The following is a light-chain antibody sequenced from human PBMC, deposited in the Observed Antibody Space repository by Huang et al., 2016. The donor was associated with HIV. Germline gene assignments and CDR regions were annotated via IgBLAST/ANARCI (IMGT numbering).Light chain of an antibody. CDR2: DAS. V-gene: IGKV3-11*01. Sequence: PGQRVSLSCRASQNINTHLAWYPQRPGQPPRLLIYDASSRVPGVAARFSGSGSGTDFTLTISSLESEDFATYYCQQRVNGLTFGGGTKV. CDR1: QNINTH. CDR3: QQRVNGLT. J-gene: IGKJ4*01.